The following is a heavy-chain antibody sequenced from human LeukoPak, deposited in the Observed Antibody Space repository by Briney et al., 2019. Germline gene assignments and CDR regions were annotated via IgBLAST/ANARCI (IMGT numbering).Heavy chain of an antibody. D-gene: IGHD3-10*01. V-gene: IGHV4-59*03. CDR3: ALGGFEQFDY. CDR2: IYYSGST. Sequence: SETLSLTCTVSGGSISSYYWSSIRQPPGKGLEWIGYIYYSGSTNYNPSLKSRVTISVDTSQNQFSLKLSSVTAADTAVYYCALGGFEQFDYWGQGTLVTVSS. J-gene: IGHJ4*02. CDR1: GGSISSYY.